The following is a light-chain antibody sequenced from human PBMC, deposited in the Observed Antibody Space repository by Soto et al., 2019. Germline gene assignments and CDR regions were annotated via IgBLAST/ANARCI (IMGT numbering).Light chain of an antibody. V-gene: IGLV2-18*02. CDR1: SSDVGSYNR. Sequence: QSVLTQPPSVSGSPGQSVTISCTGTSSDVGSYNRVSWYQQSPGTAPKLMIYEVSNRPSGVPDRFSGSKSGNTASLTISGLQAKDEADYYCSSYTSSSTYVFGTGTKSPS. CDR3: SSYTSSSTYV. J-gene: IGLJ1*01. CDR2: EVS.